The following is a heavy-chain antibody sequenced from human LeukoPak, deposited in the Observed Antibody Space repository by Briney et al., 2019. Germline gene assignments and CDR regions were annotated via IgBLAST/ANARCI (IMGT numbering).Heavy chain of an antibody. J-gene: IGHJ3*02. V-gene: IGHV4-34*01. CDR3: ARGDRTIFGVVIPGAFDI. Sequence: SETLSLTCAVYHGSFSGYYWSWIRQPPGKGLEWIGEINHSGSTNYNPSLKSRFTISVDTSKNQFSLKLNSVTAADTAVYYCARGDRTIFGVVIPGAFDIWGQGTMVTVSS. D-gene: IGHD3-3*01. CDR1: HGSFSGYY. CDR2: INHSGST.